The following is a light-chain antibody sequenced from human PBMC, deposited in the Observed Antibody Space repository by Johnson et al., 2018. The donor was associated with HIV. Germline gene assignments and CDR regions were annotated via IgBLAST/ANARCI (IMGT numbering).Light chain of an antibody. CDR1: SSNIGNNY. V-gene: IGLV1-51*02. CDR3: GTLDSSLSAAYV. J-gene: IGLJ1*01. CDR2: ENN. Sequence: QSALTQPPSVSAAPGQKVTISCSGSSSNIGNNYVSWYQQLPGTAPKLLIYENNKRPSGIPDRFSGSKSGTSATLGITGLQTGDEADYYCGTLDSSLSAAYVFGTGTKVTVL.